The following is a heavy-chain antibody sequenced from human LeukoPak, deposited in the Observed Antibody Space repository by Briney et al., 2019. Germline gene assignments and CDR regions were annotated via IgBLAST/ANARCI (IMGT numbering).Heavy chain of an antibody. Sequence: AGGSLRLSCTASGFTFCDYAMRWVRQARGKGGEGGGFIRSKAYGGTTEYPASLKRRFTISTDHSPTIAYLQINSPKTEDTAVYYCTRNGLRYSYFYWLFPLDYWGQGTLVTVSS. CDR3: TRNGLRYSYFYWLFPLDY. CDR2: IRSKAYGGTT. V-gene: IGHV3-49*04. D-gene: IGHD3-9*01. J-gene: IGHJ4*02. CDR1: GFTFCDYA.